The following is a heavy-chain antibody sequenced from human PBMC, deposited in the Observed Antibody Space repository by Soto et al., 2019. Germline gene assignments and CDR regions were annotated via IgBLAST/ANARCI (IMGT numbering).Heavy chain of an antibody. CDR2: IIPIFGTS. J-gene: IGHJ6*02. V-gene: IGHV1-69*13. Sequence: SVKVSCKASGGTFSNYAISWVRQAPGQGLEWMGGIIPIFGTSNYAQRFQGRVTITANESMTIAYMELSGLTSEDTAMYYCARDYVYPRGMDVWGQGTTVTVSS. CDR3: ARDYVYPRGMDV. CDR1: GGTFSNYA. D-gene: IGHD5-12*01.